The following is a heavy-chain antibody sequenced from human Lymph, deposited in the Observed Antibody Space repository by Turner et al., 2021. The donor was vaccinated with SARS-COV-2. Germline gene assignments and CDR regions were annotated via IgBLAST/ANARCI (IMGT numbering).Heavy chain of an antibody. CDR3: ARDRGGYGAYYYGMDV. D-gene: IGHD2-15*01. V-gene: IGHV3-48*02. Sequence: EVQLVESGGGLVQPGGSLRLSCAASGFTFSSYSMNWVRQAPGKGLEWVSYISISSSTIYYADSGKGRFTISRDNAKNSLYLQMNSLRDEDTAVYYCARDRGGYGAYYYGMDVWGQGTTVTVSS. CDR2: ISISSSTI. CDR1: GFTFSSYS. J-gene: IGHJ6*02.